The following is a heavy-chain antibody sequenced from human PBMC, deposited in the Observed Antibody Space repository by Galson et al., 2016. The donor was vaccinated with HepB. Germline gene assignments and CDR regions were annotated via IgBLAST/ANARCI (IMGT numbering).Heavy chain of an antibody. Sequence: SVKVSCKASGYSFTRYYVHWVRQAPGQGLEWLGWIKPNNGDTMYADDFQGRVTMTSDTSLTTAYLEINRLTSDDTAVYFCARLRPQTADHYYFEHWGQGSPVTVSS. CDR3: ARLRPQTADHYYFEH. CDR2: IKPNNGDT. V-gene: IGHV1-2*02. CDR1: GYSFTRYY. J-gene: IGHJ4*02. D-gene: IGHD7-27*01.